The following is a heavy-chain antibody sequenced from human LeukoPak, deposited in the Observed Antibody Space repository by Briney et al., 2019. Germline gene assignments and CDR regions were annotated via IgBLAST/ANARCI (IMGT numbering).Heavy chain of an antibody. CDR2: ISWNSGSI. V-gene: IGHV3-9*01. Sequence: GGSLRLSCADSGFTFDDYAMHWVRQAPGKGLEWVSGISWNSGSIDYADSVKGRSTISRDNAKNSLYLQMNSLRAEDTALYYCAKDRAFDILTGYTFYYWGQGTLVTVSS. CDR1: GFTFDDYA. CDR3: AKDRAFDILTGYTFYY. J-gene: IGHJ4*02. D-gene: IGHD3-9*01.